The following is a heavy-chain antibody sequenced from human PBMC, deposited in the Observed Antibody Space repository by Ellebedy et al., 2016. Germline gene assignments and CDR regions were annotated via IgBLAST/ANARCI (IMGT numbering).Heavy chain of an antibody. Sequence: ASVKVSCXASGYTFTGYYMHWVRQAPGQGLEWVGWINPNSGGTNYAQKFQGRVTMTRDTSISTAYMELSRLRSDDTAVYYCARGSYSSGWYKLDYWGQGTLVTVSS. CDR3: ARGSYSSGWYKLDY. CDR2: INPNSGGT. V-gene: IGHV1-2*02. D-gene: IGHD6-19*01. J-gene: IGHJ4*02. CDR1: GYTFTGYY.